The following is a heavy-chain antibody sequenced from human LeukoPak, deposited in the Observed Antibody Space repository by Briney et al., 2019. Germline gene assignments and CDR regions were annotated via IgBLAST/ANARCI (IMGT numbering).Heavy chain of an antibody. CDR3: ARAYYDFWSGYYTVFDY. D-gene: IGHD3-3*01. CDR1: GYSFTSYW. Sequence: GESLKISCKGSGYSFTSYWIGWVRQMPGKGLEWMGTIYPGDPDTRYSPSFQGQVTISADKSISTAYLQWSSLKASDTAMYYCARAYYDFWSGYYTVFDYWGQGTLVTVSS. V-gene: IGHV5-51*01. J-gene: IGHJ4*02. CDR2: IYPGDPDT.